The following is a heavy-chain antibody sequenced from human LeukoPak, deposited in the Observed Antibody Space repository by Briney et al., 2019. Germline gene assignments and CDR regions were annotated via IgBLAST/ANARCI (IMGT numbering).Heavy chain of an antibody. CDR3: AKDRWNSSSWTGGFDY. CDR2: IKQDGSET. Sequence: PGGSLRLSCAASGFTFSNYWMNWVRQAPGKGLEWVANIKQDGSETYYVDSVKGRFTISRDNAKNSLYLQMNSLRAEDTAVYYCAKDRWNSSSWTGGFDYWGQGTLVTVSS. V-gene: IGHV3-7*01. CDR1: GFTFSNYW. D-gene: IGHD6-13*01. J-gene: IGHJ4*02.